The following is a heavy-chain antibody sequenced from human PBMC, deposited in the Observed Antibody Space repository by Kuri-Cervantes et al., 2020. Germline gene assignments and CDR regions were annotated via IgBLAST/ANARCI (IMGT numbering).Heavy chain of an antibody. D-gene: IGHD3-10*01. CDR2: MNPNSGNT. V-gene: IGHV1-8*02. Sequence: ASVKVFCKASGYTFTSYDINWVRQATGQGLEWMGWMNPNSGNTGYAQKFQGRVTMTRNTSISTAYMELSSLRSEDTAVYYCARVFTMVRGVIAPIGYWGQGTLVTVSS. J-gene: IGHJ4*02. CDR1: GYTFTSYD. CDR3: ARVFTMVRGVIAPIGY.